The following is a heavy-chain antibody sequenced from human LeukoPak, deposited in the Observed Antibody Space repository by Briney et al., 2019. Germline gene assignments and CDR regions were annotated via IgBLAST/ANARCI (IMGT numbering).Heavy chain of an antibody. Sequence: GSLRLSCAASGFTFSSYSMNWVRQAPGKGLEWDSSISSSSSYIYYADSVKGRFTISRDNAKNSLYLQMNSLRAEDTAVYYCARAPAAGKGYYFDYWGQGTLVTVSS. J-gene: IGHJ4*02. CDR3: ARAPAAGKGYYFDY. V-gene: IGHV3-21*01. D-gene: IGHD6-13*01. CDR1: GFTFSSYS. CDR2: ISSSSSYI.